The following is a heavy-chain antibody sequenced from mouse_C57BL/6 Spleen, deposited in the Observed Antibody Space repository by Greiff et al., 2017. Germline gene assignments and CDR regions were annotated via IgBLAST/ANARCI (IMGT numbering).Heavy chain of an antibody. CDR3: ALYGNYPFAY. D-gene: IGHD2-1*01. CDR2: IDPSDSYT. V-gene: IGHV1-59*01. Sequence: QVHVKQPGAELVRPGTSVKLSCKASGYTFTSYWMHWVKQRPGQGLEWIGVIDPSDSYTNYNQKFKGKATLTVDTSSSTAYMQLSSLTSEDSAVYYCALYGNYPFAYWGQGTLVTVSA. J-gene: IGHJ3*01. CDR1: GYTFTSYW.